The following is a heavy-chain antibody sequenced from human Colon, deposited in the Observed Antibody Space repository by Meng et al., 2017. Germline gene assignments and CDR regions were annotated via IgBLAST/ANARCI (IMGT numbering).Heavy chain of an antibody. CDR2: IGHSGIT. CDR1: GGSISTSGYY. V-gene: IGHV4-39*01. CDR3: VRSSGWVRTGFDP. Sequence: QPQLQVSGPGLVKPSEALSLTCRVSGGSISTSGYYWGWIRPPPGKGLEWIGSIGHSGITYYTPSLKSRVTVSIDTSKSQFSLKLTSVSAADTAVYYCVRSSGWVRTGFDPWGQVTLVTVSS. J-gene: IGHJ5*02. D-gene: IGHD6-19*01.